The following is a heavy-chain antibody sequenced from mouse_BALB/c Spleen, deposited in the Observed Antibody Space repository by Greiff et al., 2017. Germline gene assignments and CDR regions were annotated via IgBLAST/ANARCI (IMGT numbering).Heavy chain of an antibody. Sequence: VQLVESGPGLVAPSQSLSITCTVSGFSLTSYGVHWVRQPPGKGLEWLGVIWAGGSTNYNSALMSRLSISKDNSKSQVFLKMNSLQTDDTAMYYCATVDSSGSGWFAYWGQGTLVTVSA. V-gene: IGHV2-9*02. D-gene: IGHD3-2*01. CDR1: GFSLTSYG. CDR2: IWAGGST. CDR3: ATVDSSGSGWFAY. J-gene: IGHJ3*01.